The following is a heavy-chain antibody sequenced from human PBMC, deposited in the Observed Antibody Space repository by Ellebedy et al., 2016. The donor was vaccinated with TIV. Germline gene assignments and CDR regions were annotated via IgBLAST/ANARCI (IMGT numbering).Heavy chain of an antibody. J-gene: IGHJ4*02. CDR2: IKQDGTEK. CDR1: GFTFSNNY. V-gene: IGHV3-7*03. CDR3: AAEAWWRLDS. Sequence: GESLKISCAASGFTFSNNYMSWVRQAPGKGLEWVANIKQDGTEKYYVDSVKGRFTISRDNAKNSLYLQMNSLRAEDTAVYYCAAEAWWRLDSWGQGTLVTVSS. D-gene: IGHD2-15*01.